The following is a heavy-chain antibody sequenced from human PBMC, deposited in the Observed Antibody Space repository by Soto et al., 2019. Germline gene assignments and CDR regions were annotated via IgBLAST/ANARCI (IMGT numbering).Heavy chain of an antibody. J-gene: IGHJ6*02. V-gene: IGHV3-23*01. CDR2: ISGTGNNT. Sequence: GGSLRLSCAASGFTFSSYAMNWVRQAPGKGLEWVSAISGTGNNTYYADSLKGRFTISRDNTKNTLSLQTISLRAEDTAVYYCERDRPFSHPRGGMDVWGQGTTVTVSS. CDR3: ERDRPFSHPRGGMDV. D-gene: IGHD3-10*01. CDR1: GFTFSSYA.